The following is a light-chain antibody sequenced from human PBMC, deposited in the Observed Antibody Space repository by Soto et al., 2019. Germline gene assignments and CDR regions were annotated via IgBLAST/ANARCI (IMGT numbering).Light chain of an antibody. CDR2: GAS. J-gene: IGKJ3*01. V-gene: IGKV3-20*01. Sequence: ETVLTQWPGTLSLSPGERATLSCRASQSVSSSYLAWYQQKPGQAPRLLIYGASSRATGIPDRFSGSGSGTDFTLTISRLEPEDFAVYYCQQYGSSPPLTFGPGTKVDIK. CDR1: QSVSSSY. CDR3: QQYGSSPPLT.